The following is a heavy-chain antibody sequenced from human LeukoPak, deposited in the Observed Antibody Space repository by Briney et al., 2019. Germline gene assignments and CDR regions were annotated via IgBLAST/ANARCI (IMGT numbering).Heavy chain of an antibody. V-gene: IGHV4-31*03. Sequence: SETLSLTCTVSGGSISSSSYYWGWIRQHPGKGLEWIGYIYYSGSTYYNPSLKSRVTISVDTSKNQFSLKLSSVTAADTAVYYCAREDGPSHIVLMVYPHRGDWFDPWGQGTLVTVSS. CDR1: GGSISSSSYY. CDR2: IYYSGST. CDR3: AREDGPSHIVLMVYPHRGDWFDP. J-gene: IGHJ5*02. D-gene: IGHD2-8*01.